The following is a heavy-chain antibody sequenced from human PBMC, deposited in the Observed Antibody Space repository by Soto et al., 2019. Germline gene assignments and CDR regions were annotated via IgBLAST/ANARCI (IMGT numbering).Heavy chain of an antibody. D-gene: IGHD1-26*01. CDR2: IHDSGST. V-gene: IGHV4-59*01. CDR1: GGSISSFY. CDR3: ARNVGGVDFDY. Sequence: SETLSLTCRASGGSISSFYWSWIRQPPGKGLEWIGDIHDSGSTNYNPSLKSRVSISVDTSENQFSLRLRSVTAADTAVYYCARNVGGVDFDYWGQGTQVTVSS. J-gene: IGHJ4*02.